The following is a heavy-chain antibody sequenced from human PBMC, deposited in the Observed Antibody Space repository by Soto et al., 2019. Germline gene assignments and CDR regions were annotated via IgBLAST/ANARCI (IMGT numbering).Heavy chain of an antibody. D-gene: IGHD2-2*01. J-gene: IGHJ6*02. Sequence: SQTLSLTCAISGDSVSSNSAAWNWIRQSPSRGLEWLGRTYYRSKWYNDYAVSVKSRITINPDTSKNQFSLQLNSVTPEDTAVYYCARAGGGYQLLSHYYYGMDVWGQGTTVTVSS. CDR3: ARAGGGYQLLSHYYYGMDV. CDR1: GDSVSSNSAA. V-gene: IGHV6-1*01. CDR2: TYYRSKWYN.